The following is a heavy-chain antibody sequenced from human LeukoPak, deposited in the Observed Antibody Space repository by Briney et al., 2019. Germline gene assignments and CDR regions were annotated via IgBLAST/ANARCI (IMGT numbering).Heavy chain of an antibody. CDR1: GGSFSGYY. V-gene: IGHV4-34*01. CDR2: INHSGST. Sequence: SETLSLTCAVYGGSFSGYYRSWIRQPPGKGLEWIGEINHSGSTNYNPSLKSRVTISVDTSKNQFSLKLSSVTAADTAVYYCASFRDTGYSSSWPRGHHDYWGQGTLVTVSS. D-gene: IGHD6-13*01. J-gene: IGHJ4*02. CDR3: ASFRDTGYSSSWPRGHHDY.